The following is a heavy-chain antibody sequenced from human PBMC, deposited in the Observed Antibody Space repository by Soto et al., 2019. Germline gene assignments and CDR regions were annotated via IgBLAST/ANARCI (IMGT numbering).Heavy chain of an antibody. D-gene: IGHD3-22*01. CDR3: ARLGRYYQAFDS. CDR2: IYYAGTT. V-gene: IGHV4-59*08. CDR1: DGSFNPNY. Sequence: QVRLQESGPGLVTSSETLSLTCTVSDGSFNPNYWGWIRQPPGKGLEWVGYIYYAGTTTYNPSLKCRATVSLATSENQFSLKVWSVTAADTAVYSCARLGRYYQAFDSWGQGTLVTVSS. J-gene: IGHJ4*02.